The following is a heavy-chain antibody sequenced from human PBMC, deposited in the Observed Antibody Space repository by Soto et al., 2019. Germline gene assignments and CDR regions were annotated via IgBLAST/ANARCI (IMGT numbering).Heavy chain of an antibody. D-gene: IGHD5-12*01. Sequence: GASVKASCKASGYTFTSYGISWVRQAPGQGLEWMGWISAYNGNTNYEQKLQGRVTMTTDTSTSTAYMELRSLRSDETAVYYCAKDGYNYGSNAYWGQGTLVTVSS. CDR3: AKDGYNYGSNAY. CDR2: ISAYNGNT. CDR1: GYTFTSYG. J-gene: IGHJ4*02. V-gene: IGHV1-18*01.